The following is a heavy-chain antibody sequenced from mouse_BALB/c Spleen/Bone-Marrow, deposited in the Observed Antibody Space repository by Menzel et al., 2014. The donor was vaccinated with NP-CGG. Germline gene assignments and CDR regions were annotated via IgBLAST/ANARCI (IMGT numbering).Heavy chain of an antibody. D-gene: IGHD4-1*01. J-gene: IGHJ2*01. CDR3: TRGGNWEDFDY. Sequence: EVKLVESGGGLVQPGGSRKLSCSASGFSFSSFGMHWVRQAPEKGLEWVAYISSGSITIFYADTVKGRFTISRDNPKNTLFLQMTSLRSEDTAMNYCTRGGNWEDFDYWGQGTTLTVSS. CDR2: ISSGSITI. V-gene: IGHV5-17*02. CDR1: GFSFSSFG.